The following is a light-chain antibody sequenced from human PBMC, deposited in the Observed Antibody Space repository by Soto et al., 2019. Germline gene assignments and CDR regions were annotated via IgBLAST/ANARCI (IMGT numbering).Light chain of an antibody. CDR1: SSDVGGYNY. Sequence: QSALTQPPSASGSPGQSVTIYCTGSSSDVGGYNYVSWYQQHPGKAPKLMIYDVSKRPSGVPDRFSGSKSGNTASLTVSGLQAEDEADYYCSSYAGSNIVVFGAGTKLTVL. V-gene: IGLV2-8*01. CDR3: SSYAGSNIVV. J-gene: IGLJ2*01. CDR2: DVS.